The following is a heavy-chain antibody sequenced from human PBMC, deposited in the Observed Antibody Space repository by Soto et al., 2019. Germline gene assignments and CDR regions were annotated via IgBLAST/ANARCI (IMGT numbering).Heavy chain of an antibody. J-gene: IGHJ4*02. D-gene: IGHD4-17*01. CDR2: IWYDGSNK. CDR3: AREDGLEAATLTTPFSRDY. CDR1: GFTFSSYG. V-gene: IGHV3-33*01. Sequence: QVQLVESGGGVVQPGRSLRLSCAASGFTFSSYGMHWVRQAPGKGLEWVAVIWYDGSNKYYADSVKGRFTISRDNSKNTLYLQMNSQRDEDTAVYYCAREDGLEAATLTTPFSRDYWGQGTLVTVSS.